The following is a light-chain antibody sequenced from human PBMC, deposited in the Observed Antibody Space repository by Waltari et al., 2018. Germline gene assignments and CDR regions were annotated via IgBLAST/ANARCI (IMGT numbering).Light chain of an antibody. V-gene: IGLV2-23*02. J-gene: IGLJ2*01. CDR3: SSYAGSSKGV. Sequence: QSALTQPASVSGSPGQSITISCTGTSSDVGNYKRVPWYQQHPGKAPKLMIYAVSKRSSGVSDRFSGSKSGDMASLTISGLQPEDEAEYFCSSYAGSSKGVFGGGTKVTVL. CDR1: SSDVGNYKR. CDR2: AVS.